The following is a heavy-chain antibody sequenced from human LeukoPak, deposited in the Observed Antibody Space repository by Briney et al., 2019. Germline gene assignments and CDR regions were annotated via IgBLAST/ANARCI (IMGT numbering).Heavy chain of an antibody. J-gene: IGHJ6*03. D-gene: IGHD3-10*01. CDR3: ARTNRGEILWGYYMDV. V-gene: IGHV3-7*01. CDR2: IKQDGSEK. CDR1: GFTFSSYW. Sequence: PGGSLRLSCAASGFTFSSYWMSWVRQAPGKGLEWVANIKQDGSEKYYVDSVKGRFTISRDNAKNSLYLQMNSLRAEDTAVYYCARTNRGEILWGYYMDVWGKGTTVTISS.